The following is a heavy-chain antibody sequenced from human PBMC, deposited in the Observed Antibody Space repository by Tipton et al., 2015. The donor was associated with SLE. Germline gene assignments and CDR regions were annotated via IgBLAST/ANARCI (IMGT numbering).Heavy chain of an antibody. CDR1: GGFISCYY. CDR3: SNYRRENGWYVLDY. V-gene: IGHV4-4*07. D-gene: IGHD6-19*01. J-gene: IGHJ4*02. Sequence: TLSLTCTVSGGFISCYYWSWIRQPAGGGLEWFGRIYTNENTNYNPSLKSRVTLSVDTSKNHFSLKLSSVTAADTAIYYCSNYRRENGWYVLDYWGRGTLVTVSS. CDR2: IYTNENT.